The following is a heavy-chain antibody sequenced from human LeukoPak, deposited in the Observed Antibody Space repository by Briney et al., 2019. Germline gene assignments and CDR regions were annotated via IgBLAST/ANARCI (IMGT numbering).Heavy chain of an antibody. CDR2: ITSNSDNS. CDR1: GFNFDDHV. V-gene: IGHV3-9*01. D-gene: IGHD3-3*02. CDR3: ALLATTSAFDI. J-gene: IGHJ3*02. Sequence: GRSLRLSCTASGFNFDDHVMHWVRQAPGQGLEWVSGITSNSDNSGYGDSVKGRFTISRDNAKNSLYLQMNSLRVEDSAFYYCALLATTSAFDICGQGTMVTVSS.